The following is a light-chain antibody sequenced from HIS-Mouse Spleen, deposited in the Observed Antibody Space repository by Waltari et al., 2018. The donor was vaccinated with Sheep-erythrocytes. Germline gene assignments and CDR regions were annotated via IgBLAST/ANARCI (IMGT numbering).Light chain of an antibody. J-gene: IGLJ3*02. CDR2: DVS. CDR1: SSAVGRYKH. V-gene: IGLV2-14*03. Sequence: QSALSQPASVSGYPGQSTTIPCTGTSSAVGRYKHVSWYQHHPGKSPKLMIYDVSNRPSGVSNRFSDSKSGNTASLPISGLQAEDEADYYCSSYTSSSTWVFGGGTKLTVL. CDR3: SSYTSSSTWV.